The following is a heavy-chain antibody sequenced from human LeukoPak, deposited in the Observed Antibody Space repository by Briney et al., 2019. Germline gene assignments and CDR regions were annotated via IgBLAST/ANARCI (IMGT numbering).Heavy chain of an antibody. D-gene: IGHD2-15*01. CDR1: GYTFTSYG. CDR2: ISAYNGNT. CDR3: ARDHHCSGGSCPLYYYYGMDV. Sequence: SVKVSCKASGYTFTSYGISWVRQAPGQGLEWMGWISAYNGNTNYAQKLQGRVTMTTDTSTSTAYMELRSLRSDDTAVYYCARDHHCSGGSCPLYYYYGMDVWGQGTTVTVSS. V-gene: IGHV1-18*01. J-gene: IGHJ6*02.